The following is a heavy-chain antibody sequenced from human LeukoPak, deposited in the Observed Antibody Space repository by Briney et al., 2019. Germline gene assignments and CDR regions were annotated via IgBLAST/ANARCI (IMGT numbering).Heavy chain of an antibody. CDR2: IKQDGSER. CDR3: ARFSWLPDG. Sequence: GGSLRLSCATSGFTFTRYWMTWVRQAPGKGLEWVANIKQDGSERYYVDSVKGRFTISRDNAKNSLYLQMNSLRAEDTALYYCARFSWLPDGGGQGTLVTVSS. CDR1: GFTFTRYW. V-gene: IGHV3-7*05. J-gene: IGHJ4*02. D-gene: IGHD5-12*01.